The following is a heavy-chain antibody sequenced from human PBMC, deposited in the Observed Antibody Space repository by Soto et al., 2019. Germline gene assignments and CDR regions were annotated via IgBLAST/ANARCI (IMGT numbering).Heavy chain of an antibody. Sequence: SETLSLPCPVSGSSISTNHHNWAWVRQPPGKGLEWMGNIHYRGDTYFNPSLGSRLSMSVDTSKNQFSLKLTSVTAADTAVYYCARLPTGYPNWFDPWGQGTLVPVSS. J-gene: IGHJ5*02. V-gene: IGHV4-39*01. CDR2: IHYRGDT. D-gene: IGHD3-9*01. CDR1: GSSISTNHHN. CDR3: ARLPTGYPNWFDP.